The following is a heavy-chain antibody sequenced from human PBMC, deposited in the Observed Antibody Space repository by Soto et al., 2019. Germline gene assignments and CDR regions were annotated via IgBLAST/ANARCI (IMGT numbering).Heavy chain of an antibody. CDR3: AALGVNFDH. Sequence: GASVKVSFKACGLTFARSAVQWVRRARGQRLEWIGWIGVGSGNRHYAQKFQERVTITRDMSTNTAYMELSSLRSEDTAVYYCAALGVNFDHWGQGTLVTVSS. J-gene: IGHJ4*02. CDR2: IGVGSGNR. CDR1: GLTFARSA. V-gene: IGHV1-58*01. D-gene: IGHD2-8*01.